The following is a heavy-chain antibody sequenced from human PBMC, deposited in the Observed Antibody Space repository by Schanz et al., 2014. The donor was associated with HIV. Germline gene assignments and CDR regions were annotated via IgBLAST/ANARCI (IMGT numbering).Heavy chain of an antibody. Sequence: QVQLVQSGAEVKKPGSSVRVSCKASGETFSNYVISWVRQAPGQGLEWMGGIIPISGTANYAQKFQGRVAMTRDTSTSTVYMEMTSLRSEDTAVYYCARDLGGDFWSAQGGFDPWGQGTLVTVSS. J-gene: IGHJ5*02. CDR1: GETFSNYV. V-gene: IGHV1-69*06. CDR3: ARDLGGDFWSAQGGFDP. D-gene: IGHD3-3*01. CDR2: IIPISGTA.